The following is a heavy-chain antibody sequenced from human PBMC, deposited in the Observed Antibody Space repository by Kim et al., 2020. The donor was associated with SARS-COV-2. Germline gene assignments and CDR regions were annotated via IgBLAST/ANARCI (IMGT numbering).Heavy chain of an antibody. Sequence: GGSLRLSFAASGFTFSSYGMHWVRQAPGKGLEWVAVISYDGSNKYYADSVKGRFTISRDNSKNTLYLQMNSLRAEDTAVYYCAKEEWQLGRGFDYWGQGT. CDR1: GFTFSSYG. D-gene: IGHD6-6*01. V-gene: IGHV3-30*18. CDR2: ISYDGSNK. CDR3: AKEEWQLGRGFDY. J-gene: IGHJ4*02.